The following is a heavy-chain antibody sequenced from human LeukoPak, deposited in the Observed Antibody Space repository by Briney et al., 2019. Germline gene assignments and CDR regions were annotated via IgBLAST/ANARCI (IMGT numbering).Heavy chain of an antibody. CDR3: ARDWRISETLDY. Sequence: PGGSLRLSCAASGFTVSSNYMSWVRQAPGKGLEWVAVISYDGSNKYYADSVKGRFTISRDNSKNTLYLQMNSLRAEDTAVYYCARDWRISETLDYWGQGTLVTVSS. D-gene: IGHD3-3*01. CDR2: ISYDGSNK. V-gene: IGHV3-30-3*01. J-gene: IGHJ4*02. CDR1: GFTVSSNY.